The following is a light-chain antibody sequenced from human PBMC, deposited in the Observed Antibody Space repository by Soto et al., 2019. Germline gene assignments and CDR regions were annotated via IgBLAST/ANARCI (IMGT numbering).Light chain of an antibody. CDR2: GAS. J-gene: IGKJ1*01. V-gene: IGKV3-20*01. Sequence: EIVLTQSPSTLSSFPGDRVTLSCRASQYINTRLAWYQHRPGQAPRLLIYGASSRATGIPDRFSGSGSGTDLTLTISRLEPEDFAVYYCQQYGSSPRTFGQGTKVDIK. CDR1: QYINTR. CDR3: QQYGSSPRT.